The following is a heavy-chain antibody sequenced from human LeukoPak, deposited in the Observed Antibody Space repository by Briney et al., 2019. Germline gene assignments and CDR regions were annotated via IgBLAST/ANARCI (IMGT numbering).Heavy chain of an antibody. D-gene: IGHD7-27*01. Sequence: ASVKVSCKASGYTFTSYDINWVRQAPGQGLEWMGWINTNTGNPTYAQGFTGRFVFSLDTSVSTAYLQISSLKAEDTAVYYCARGGNWEPIDYWGQGTLVTVSS. V-gene: IGHV7-4-1*02. J-gene: IGHJ4*02. CDR3: ARGGNWEPIDY. CDR2: INTNTGNP. CDR1: GYTFTSYD.